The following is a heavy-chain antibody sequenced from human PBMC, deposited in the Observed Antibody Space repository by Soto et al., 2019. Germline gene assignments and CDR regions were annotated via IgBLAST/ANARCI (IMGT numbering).Heavy chain of an antibody. V-gene: IGHV3-48*01. D-gene: IGHD6-13*01. CDR3: ARGGSSWSQYYFDD. Sequence: PGGSLRLSCAASGFTFSSYSMNWVRQAPGKGLEWVSYISSSSSTIYYADSVKGRFTISRDNAKNSLYLQTNSLRAEDTAVYYCARGGSSWSQYYFDDWGQGTLVTVSS. CDR2: ISSSSSTI. CDR1: GFTFSSYS. J-gene: IGHJ4*02.